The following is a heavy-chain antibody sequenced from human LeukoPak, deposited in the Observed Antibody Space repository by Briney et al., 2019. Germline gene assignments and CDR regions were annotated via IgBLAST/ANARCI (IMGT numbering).Heavy chain of an antibody. D-gene: IGHD4-23*01. CDR3: AKDTGGNSGSFDY. V-gene: IGHV3-23*01. Sequence: PGGSLRLSCAASGFTFSSYAMRWVRQAPGKGLEWVSAISGSGGSTYYADSVKGRFTISRDNSKNTLYLQMNSLRAEDTAVYYCAKDTGGNSGSFDYWGQGPLVTVSS. J-gene: IGHJ4*02. CDR2: ISGSGGST. CDR1: GFTFSSYA.